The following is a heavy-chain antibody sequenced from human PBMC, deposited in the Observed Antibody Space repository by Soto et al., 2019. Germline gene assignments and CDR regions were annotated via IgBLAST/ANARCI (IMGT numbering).Heavy chain of an antibody. CDR1: GFTYTRYS. J-gene: IGHJ4*02. CDR3: ARESEDLTSNFDY. Sequence: PGGSLRLSCAASGFTYTRYSMNWVRQAPGKGLEWVSSISSTTNYIYYGDSMKGRFTISRDNAKNSLYLEMNSLRAEDTAVYYCARESEDLTSNFDYWGQGTLVTVS. V-gene: IGHV3-21*06. CDR2: ISSTTNYI.